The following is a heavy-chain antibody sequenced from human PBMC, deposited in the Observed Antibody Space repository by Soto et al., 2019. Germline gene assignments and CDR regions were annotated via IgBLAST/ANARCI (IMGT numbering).Heavy chain of an antibody. CDR2: ISSSSSYI. J-gene: IGHJ6*03. D-gene: IGHD2-2*01. CDR1: GFTFSSYS. V-gene: IGHV3-21*01. CDR3: ARDGVPAATTYHYYYYYMDV. Sequence: RGSLRLSCAASGFTFSSYSMNWVRQAPGKGLEWVSSISSSSSYIYYADSVKGRFTISRDNAKNSLYLQMNSLRAEDTAVYYCARDGVPAATTYHYYYYYMDVWGKGTTVTVSS.